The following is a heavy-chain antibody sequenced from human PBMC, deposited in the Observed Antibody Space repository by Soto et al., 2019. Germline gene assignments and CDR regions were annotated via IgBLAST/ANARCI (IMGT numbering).Heavy chain of an antibody. CDR3: AVAVAGPTAIGY. CDR1: GFTFSSYW. V-gene: IGHV3-74*01. D-gene: IGHD6-19*01. J-gene: IGHJ4*02. Sequence: EVQLVESGGGLVQPGGSLILSCAASGFTFSSYWMHWVRQAPGKGLVWVSRINSDGSSTSYAESVKGRFTISRDNAKNTLYLQMNSLRAEDTAAYYCAVAVAGPTAIGYWGQGTRVTVSS. CDR2: INSDGSST.